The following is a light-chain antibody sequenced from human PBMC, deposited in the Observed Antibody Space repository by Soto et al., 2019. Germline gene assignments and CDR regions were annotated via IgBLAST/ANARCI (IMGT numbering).Light chain of an antibody. CDR1: QNVYNNY. V-gene: IGKV3-20*01. CDR2: GAS. CDR3: QQYGSSHPT. Sequence: EIVLTQSPGTLSLSPGERATLSCRASQNVYNNYLAWYQQKPGQAPRLLINGASSRATGIPDRFSASGSGTDFTLTISRLEPEDFAVYYCQQYGSSHPTFGGGTKVAIQ. J-gene: IGKJ4*01.